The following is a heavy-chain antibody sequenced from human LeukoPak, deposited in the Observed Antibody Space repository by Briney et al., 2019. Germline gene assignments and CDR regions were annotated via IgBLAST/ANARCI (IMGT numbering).Heavy chain of an antibody. V-gene: IGHV3-11*01. CDR1: GFTFSDYY. CDR3: AKDVGQLWSTRDY. J-gene: IGHJ4*02. CDR2: IGRNSRTI. Sequence: GGSLRLSCAASGFTFSDYYMSWIRQAPGKGLEWVSYIGRNSRTIYYADSVKGRFTISRDNAKNSLYLQMNSLRAEDTAVYYCAKDVGQLWSTRDYWGQGTLVTVSS. D-gene: IGHD5-18*01.